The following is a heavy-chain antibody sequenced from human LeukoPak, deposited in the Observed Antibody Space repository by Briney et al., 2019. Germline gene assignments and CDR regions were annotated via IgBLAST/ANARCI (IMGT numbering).Heavy chain of an antibody. J-gene: IGHJ5*02. CDR2: INPNSGGT. CDR3: ARDVGGTTGYSRGWFDP. Sequence: ASVKVSCKASGYTFTGYYMHWVRQAPGQGLEWMGWINPNSGGTNYAQKFQGRVTMTRDTSISTAYMELSRLRPDDTAVYYCARDVGGTTGYSRGWFDPWGQGTLVTVSS. D-gene: IGHD6-13*01. V-gene: IGHV1-2*02. CDR1: GYTFTGYY.